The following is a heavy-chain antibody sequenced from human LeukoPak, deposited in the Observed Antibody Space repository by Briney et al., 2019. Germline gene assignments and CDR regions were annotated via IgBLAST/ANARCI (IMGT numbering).Heavy chain of an antibody. J-gene: IGHJ4*02. CDR1: GGTFSSYA. CDR2: IIPIFGTA. D-gene: IGHD3-3*01. V-gene: IGHV1-69*13. CDR3: AARPPIFGVVTEFDY. Sequence: SVKVSCKASGGTFSSYAISWVRQAPGQGLEWMGGIIPIFGTANYAQKFQGRVTITADESTSTAYMELSSLRSEDTAVYYCAARPPIFGVVTEFDYWGQGTLVTVSS.